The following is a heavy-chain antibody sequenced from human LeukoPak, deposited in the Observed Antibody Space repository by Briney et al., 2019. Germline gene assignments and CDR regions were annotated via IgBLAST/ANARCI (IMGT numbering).Heavy chain of an antibody. CDR2: VYSSGST. CDR1: GDSISSYY. V-gene: IGHV4-59*08. D-gene: IGHD2-8*02. Sequence: SETLSLTCTVSGDSISSYYWSWIRQPPGKGLEWIGYVYSSGSTKYNPSLKSRVTISVDTSKNQISPKLLSVTAADTAMYYCARHHRSCTGSGTCYSWFDPSGQGTLVTVSS. CDR3: ARHHRSCTGSGTCYSWFDP. J-gene: IGHJ5*02.